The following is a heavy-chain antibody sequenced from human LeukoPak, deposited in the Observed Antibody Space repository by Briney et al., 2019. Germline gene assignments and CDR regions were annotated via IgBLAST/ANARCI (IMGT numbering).Heavy chain of an antibody. CDR1: GYTFTKYG. D-gene: IGHD2-8*01. V-gene: IGHV1-18*01. J-gene: IGHJ3*02. CDR2: ISTYKGNT. Sequence: ASVKVSCKASGYTFTKYGISWVRQAPGQGLEWMGWISTYKGNTNYAQKFQGRVTMTTDTFTSTAYMGVRSLRSDDTAVYYCARDVSHAFDIWGQGTMVTVSS. CDR3: ARDVSHAFDI.